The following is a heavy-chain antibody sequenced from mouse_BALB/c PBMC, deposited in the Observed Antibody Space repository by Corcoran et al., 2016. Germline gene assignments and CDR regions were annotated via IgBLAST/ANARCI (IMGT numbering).Heavy chain of an antibody. Sequence: QIQLVQSGPELKKPGETVKISCKASGYTFTNYGMNWVKQAPGKGLKWMGWINTYTGEPTYADDFKGRFAFSLETSASTAYLQINNLKNEDTATNFCARGAPSGYDAYFDYWGQGTTLTVSS. J-gene: IGHJ2*01. CDR3: ARGAPSGYDAYFDY. CDR2: INTYTGEP. V-gene: IGHV9-3-1*01. CDR1: GYTFTNYG. D-gene: IGHD2-2*01.